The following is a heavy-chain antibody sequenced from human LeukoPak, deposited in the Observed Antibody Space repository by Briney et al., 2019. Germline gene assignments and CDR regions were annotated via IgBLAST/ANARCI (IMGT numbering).Heavy chain of an antibody. D-gene: IGHD5-24*01. V-gene: IGHV5-51*01. J-gene: IGHJ5*02. CDR1: GYSFTSYW. CDR2: IYPGDSDT. Sequence: GESLKISCKGSGYSFTSYWIGWERQMPGKGLEWMGIIYPGDSDTRYSPSFQGQVTISADKSISTAYLQWSSLKASDTAMYYCARVTGWLQFGNGWFDPWGQGTLVTVSS. CDR3: ARVTGWLQFGNGWFDP.